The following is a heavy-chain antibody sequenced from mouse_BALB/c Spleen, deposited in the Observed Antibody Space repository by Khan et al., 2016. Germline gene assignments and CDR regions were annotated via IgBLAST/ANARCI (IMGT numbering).Heavy chain of an antibody. V-gene: IGHV1-9*01. CDR3: ARGVY. CDR2: ILPGSGST. J-gene: IGHJ3*01. Sequence: QVQLKQSGAELMKPGASVKISCKATGYTFSSYWLEWVKERPGHGLEWIGEILPGSGSTNYHEKFKGKATFTAETSSNTAYMQLSSLTSEDYAGYYGARGVYWGQGTLVTVSA. CDR1: GYTFSSYW.